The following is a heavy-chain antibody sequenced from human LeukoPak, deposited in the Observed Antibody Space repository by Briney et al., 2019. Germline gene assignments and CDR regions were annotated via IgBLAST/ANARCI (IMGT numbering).Heavy chain of an antibody. CDR1: GFTFSNAW. V-gene: IGHV3-15*01. D-gene: IGHD3-22*01. J-gene: IGHJ1*01. CDR2: IKSKTDGGTT. CDR3: TTEHYYDSSGYGNNAEYFQH. Sequence: YPGGSLRLSCAASGFTFSNAWMSWVRRAPGKGLEWVGRIKSKTDGGTTDYAAPVKGRFTISRDDSKNTLYLQMNSLKTEDTAVYYCTTEHYYDSSGYGNNAEYFQHWGQGTLVTVSS.